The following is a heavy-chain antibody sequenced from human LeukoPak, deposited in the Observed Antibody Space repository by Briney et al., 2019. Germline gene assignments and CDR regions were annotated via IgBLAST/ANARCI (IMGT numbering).Heavy chain of an antibody. V-gene: IGHV4-30-2*01. D-gene: IGHD4-23*01. CDR2: IYHSGST. J-gene: IGHJ4*02. CDR1: GGSISSGGYS. Sequence: SQTLSLTCAVSGGSISSGGYSWSWIRQPPGKGLEWIGYIYHSGSTYYNPSLKSRVTISVDRSKNQFSLKLSSVTAEDTAVYYCARETVGFDYWGQGTLVTVSS. CDR3: ARETVGFDY.